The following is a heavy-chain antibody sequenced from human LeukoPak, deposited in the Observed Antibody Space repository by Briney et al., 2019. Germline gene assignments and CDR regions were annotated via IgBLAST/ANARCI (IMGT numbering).Heavy chain of an antibody. CDR1: GGSFSGYY. V-gene: IGHV4-34*01. J-gene: IGHJ4*02. CDR2: INHSGST. Sequence: SETLSLTCAVYGGSFSGYYWSRIRQPPGKGLEWIGEINHSGSTNYNPSLKSRVTISVDTSKNQFSLKLSSVTAADTAVYYCARADYPGIAAAGYPSKFDYWGQGTLVTVSS. D-gene: IGHD6-13*01. CDR3: ARADYPGIAAAGYPSKFDY.